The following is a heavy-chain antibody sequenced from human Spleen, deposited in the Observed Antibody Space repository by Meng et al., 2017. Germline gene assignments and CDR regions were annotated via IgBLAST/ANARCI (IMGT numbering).Heavy chain of an antibody. J-gene: IGHJ4*02. Sequence: QVQLQESCPGLVRPSETLSLTCTVSGGSVSSGSYYWSWIRQPPGKGLEWIGYIYYSGSTNYNPSLKSRVTISVDTSKNQFSLKLSSVTAADTAVYYCAASQGADYWGQGTLVTVSS. CDR3: AASQGADY. CDR1: GGSVSSGSYY. CDR2: IYYSGST. D-gene: IGHD2-2*01. V-gene: IGHV4-61*01.